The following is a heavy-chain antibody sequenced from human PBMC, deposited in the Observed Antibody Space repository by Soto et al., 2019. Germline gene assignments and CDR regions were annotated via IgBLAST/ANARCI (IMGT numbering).Heavy chain of an antibody. CDR1: GFTFGDYA. Sequence: PGGSLRLSCTASGFTFGDYAMSWFRQAPGKGLEWVGFIRSKAYGGTTEYAASVKGRFTISRDDSKSIAYLQMNSLKTEDTAVYYCTSPRGMANGYYYYYGMDVWGQGTTVTVSS. V-gene: IGHV3-49*03. J-gene: IGHJ6*02. D-gene: IGHD3-10*01. CDR2: IRSKAYGGTT. CDR3: TSPRGMANGYYYYYGMDV.